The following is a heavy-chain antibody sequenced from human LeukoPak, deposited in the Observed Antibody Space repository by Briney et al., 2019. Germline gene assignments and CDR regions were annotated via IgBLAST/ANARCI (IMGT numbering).Heavy chain of an antibody. Sequence: GGSLRLSCAASGFIFDDYAMHWVRQGPGKGLEWVSGISWKGGIIGYADSVKGRFTISRDNAKSIVSLEMNSLRPDDTAIYYCAQDGRELRTDEPWLDSWGEGTLVTVSS. CDR3: AQDGRELRTDEPWLDS. CDR2: ISWKGGII. D-gene: IGHD1-26*01. V-gene: IGHV3-9*01. CDR1: GFIFDDYA. J-gene: IGHJ4*02.